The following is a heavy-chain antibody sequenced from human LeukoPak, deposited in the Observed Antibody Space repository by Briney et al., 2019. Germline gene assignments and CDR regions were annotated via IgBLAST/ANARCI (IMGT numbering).Heavy chain of an antibody. J-gene: IGHJ4*02. CDR2: IIPILGIA. Sequence: GASVKLSCKASGGTFSGYAISWVRQTPGQGLEWMGRIIPILGIANYAQKFQGRVTITADKSTSTAYMELSSLRSEDTAVYYCARDYFDGQPLSALDYWGQGTLVTVSS. D-gene: IGHD3-9*01. CDR1: GGTFSGYA. V-gene: IGHV1-69*04. CDR3: ARDYFDGQPLSALDY.